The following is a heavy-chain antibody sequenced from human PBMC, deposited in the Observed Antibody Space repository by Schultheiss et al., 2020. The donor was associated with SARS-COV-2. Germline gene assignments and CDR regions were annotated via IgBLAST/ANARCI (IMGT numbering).Heavy chain of an antibody. D-gene: IGHD6-19*01. CDR1: GFTFSSYG. CDR3: ARDGGVAGRCYFDY. CDR2: IWYDGSNK. V-gene: IGHV3-33*01. J-gene: IGHJ4*02. Sequence: GESLKISCAASGFTFSSYGMHWVRQAPGKGLEWVAVIWYDGSNKYYADSVKGRFTISRDNSKNTLYLQMNSLRAEDTAVYYCARDGGVAGRCYFDYWGQGTLVTVSS.